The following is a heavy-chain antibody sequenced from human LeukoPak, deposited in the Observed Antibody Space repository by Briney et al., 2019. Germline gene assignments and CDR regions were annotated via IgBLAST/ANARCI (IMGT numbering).Heavy chain of an antibody. J-gene: IGHJ4*02. CDR3: ARHEESSGYLASFDY. Sequence: SETLSLTCTVSGGSISSYYWSWIRQPAGKGLDWIGRIYTSGSTNYNHSLKSRVTISVDTSKNQFSMKLSSVTAADTAVYYCARHEESSGYLASFDYWGQGTLVTVSS. CDR1: GGSISSYY. D-gene: IGHD3-22*01. CDR2: IYTSGST. V-gene: IGHV4-4*07.